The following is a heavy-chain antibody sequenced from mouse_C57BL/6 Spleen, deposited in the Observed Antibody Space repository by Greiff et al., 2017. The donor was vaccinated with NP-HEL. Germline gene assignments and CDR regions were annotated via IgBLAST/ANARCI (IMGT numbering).Heavy chain of an antibody. CDR1: GYTFTSYW. CDR3: ERGGYYGGSAYCAMDY. V-gene: IGHV1-64*01. CDR2: IHPNSGST. J-gene: IGHJ4*01. D-gene: IGHD1-1*01. Sequence: QVQLQQPGAELVKPGASVKLSCKASGYTFTSYWMHWVKQRPGQGLEWIGMIHPNSGSTNYNEKFKSKATLTVDKSTSAGYMELSSLKSEKSEVNSGERGGYYGGSAYCAMDYWGQGTSVTVSS.